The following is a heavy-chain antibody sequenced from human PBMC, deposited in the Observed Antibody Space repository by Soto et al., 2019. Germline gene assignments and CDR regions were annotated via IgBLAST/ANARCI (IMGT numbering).Heavy chain of an antibody. CDR2: IDPSDSYT. CDR3: ARQARWYSSGWYGGVRYYGMDV. V-gene: IGHV5-10-1*01. Sequence: PGESLKISGKGSGYSFTSYWISWVRQMPGKGLEWMGRIDPSDSYTNYSPSFQGHVTISADKSISTAYLQWSSLKASDTAMYYCARQARWYSSGWYGGVRYYGMDVWGQGTTVTVSS. J-gene: IGHJ6*02. D-gene: IGHD6-19*01. CDR1: GYSFTSYW.